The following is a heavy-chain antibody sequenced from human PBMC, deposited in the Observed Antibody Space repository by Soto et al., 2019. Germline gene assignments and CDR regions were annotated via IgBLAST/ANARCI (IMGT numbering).Heavy chain of an antibody. CDR2: INPNSGGT. CDR3: ARDSLPGKYYYDSSGYYGY. D-gene: IGHD3-22*01. CDR1: GYTFTGYY. V-gene: IGHV1-2*04. Sequence: ASVKVSCKASGYTFTGYYMHWVRQAPGQGLEWMGWINPNSGGTNYAQKFQGWVTMTRDTSISTAYMELSRLRSDDTAVYYSARDSLPGKYYYDSSGYYGYWGQGTLVTVSS. J-gene: IGHJ4*02.